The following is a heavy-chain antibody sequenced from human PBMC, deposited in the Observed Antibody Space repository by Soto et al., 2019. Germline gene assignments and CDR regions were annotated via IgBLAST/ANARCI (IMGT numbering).Heavy chain of an antibody. V-gene: IGHV3-66*01. CDR1: GFTVSSNY. D-gene: IGHD2-2*01. J-gene: IGHJ3*02. Sequence: GGALRLSCAASGFTVSSNYMSRVRQAPGKGLEWVSVIYSGGSTYYADSVKGRFTISRDNSKNTLYLQMNSRRAEDTAVYYCARDDIFRYCSSTSCSHAFDIWGQGTMVTVSS. CDR3: ARDDIFRYCSSTSCSHAFDI. CDR2: IYSGGST.